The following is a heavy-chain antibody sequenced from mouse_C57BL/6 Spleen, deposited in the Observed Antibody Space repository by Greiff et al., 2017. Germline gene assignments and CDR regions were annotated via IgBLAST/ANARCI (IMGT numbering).Heavy chain of an antibody. Sequence: VKLMESGPGLVEPSQSLYITCTVSGFSLTSYAISWVRQPPGKGLEWIGVIWTGGGTNYNSDLKSRLSISKDDSKSTVCLKINSLRTEDTARYYCAREGRPGFDYWGQGTTLTVSS. V-gene: IGHV2-9-1*01. J-gene: IGHJ2*01. CDR3: AREGRPGFDY. CDR2: IWTGGGT. CDR1: GFSLTSYA.